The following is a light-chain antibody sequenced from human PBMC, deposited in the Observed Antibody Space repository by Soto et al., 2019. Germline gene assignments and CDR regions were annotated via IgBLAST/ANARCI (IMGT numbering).Light chain of an antibody. CDR3: SSYAGGNRV. J-gene: IGLJ1*01. CDR2: EVN. Sequence: QSALTQPPSASGSPGQSVTISCTGTSSDVGGYNYVSWYQQHPGKVPKLMVYEVNKRPSGVPDRFSGSKSGNTASLTAAGLHAEDEADYYCSSYAGGNRVFGTGTKVTVL. V-gene: IGLV2-8*01. CDR1: SSDVGGYNY.